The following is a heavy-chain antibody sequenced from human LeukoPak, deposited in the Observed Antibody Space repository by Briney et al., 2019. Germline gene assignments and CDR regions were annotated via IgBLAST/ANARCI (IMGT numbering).Heavy chain of an antibody. D-gene: IGHD1-1*01. Sequence: ASAKVSCKTSGYSFTSSGITWVRQAPGQGLEWMGWINTYNGSSKYARKLQGRVTMTADTSKSTAYMELSSLSSDDTAVYYCAKNTTGGYSDYWGQGTLVTVSS. CDR1: GYSFTSSG. J-gene: IGHJ4*02. CDR3: AKNTTGGYSDY. V-gene: IGHV1-18*01. CDR2: INTYNGSS.